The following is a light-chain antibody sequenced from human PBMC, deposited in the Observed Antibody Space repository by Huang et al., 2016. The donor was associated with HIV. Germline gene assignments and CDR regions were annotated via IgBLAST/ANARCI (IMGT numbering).Light chain of an antibody. CDR1: QSVSSDY. CDR3: QQYGSSPQT. J-gene: IGKJ1*01. CDR2: GAS. Sequence: EIVLTQSPGTLSLSPGERATLSCRASQSVSSDYLAGYQQKVGQAPGLLIYGASSRATGIPDRFSGSGSGTDFTLTISRLEAEDFAVYYCQQYGSSPQTFGQGTKVEIK. V-gene: IGKV3-20*01.